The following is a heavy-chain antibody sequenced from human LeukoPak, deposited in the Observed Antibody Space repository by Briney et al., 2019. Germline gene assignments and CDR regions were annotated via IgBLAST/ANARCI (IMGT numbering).Heavy chain of an antibody. CDR2: IYSSGST. CDR3: ARHLALGPYDY. CDR1: GDSIGSGPHY. Sequence: PSETLSLTCTVSGDSIGSGPHYWGWTRQPPGQGLEWIGSIYSSGSTYYTPSLKSRVTISVDTSKNQFSLKVSSVTAADTAVYYCARHLALGPYDYWGLGTLVTVSS. V-gene: IGHV4-39*01. J-gene: IGHJ4*02.